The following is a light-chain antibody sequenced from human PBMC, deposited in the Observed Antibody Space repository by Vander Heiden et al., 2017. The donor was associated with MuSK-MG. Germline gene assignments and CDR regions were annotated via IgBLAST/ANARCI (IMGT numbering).Light chain of an antibody. J-gene: IGKJ1*01. CDR2: EAS. Sequence: DIQMTQSPSSLSASVGDRVTITCRASQGIRNDLGWYQQKPGKAPQRLIYEASSLNSGVPSRFSGSGAGTEFTLTISSLQPEDFATYYCRQDDSCPRPFGQGTQVEIE. V-gene: IGKV1-17*01. CDR3: RQDDSCPRP. CDR1: QGIRND.